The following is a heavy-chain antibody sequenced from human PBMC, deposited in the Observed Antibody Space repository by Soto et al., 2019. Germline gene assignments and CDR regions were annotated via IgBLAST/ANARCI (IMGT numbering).Heavy chain of an antibody. CDR1: GFTFSSYG. CDR2: ISYDGSNK. V-gene: IGHV3-30*03. D-gene: IGHD2-15*01. Sequence: PGGPLRLSCAASGFTFSSYGMHWVRQAPGKGLEWVAVISYDGSNKYYADSVKGRFTISRDNSKNTLYLQMNSLRAEDTAVYYCASAIGYCSGGSCGNAFDIWGQGTMVTVSS. CDR3: ASAIGYCSGGSCGNAFDI. J-gene: IGHJ3*02.